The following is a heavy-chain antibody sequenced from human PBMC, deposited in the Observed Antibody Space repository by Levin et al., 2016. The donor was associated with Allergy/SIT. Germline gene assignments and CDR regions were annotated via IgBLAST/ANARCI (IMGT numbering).Heavy chain of an antibody. V-gene: IGHV3-23*01. Sequence: GGSLRLSCAASGFTFSSYAMSWVRQAPGKGLEWVSAISGSGGSTYYADSVKGRFTISRDNSKNTLYLQMNSLRAEDTAVYYCAKNGPGIAAAGPYYYYYYMDVWGKGTTVTVSS. CDR3: AKNGPGIAAAGPYYYYYYMDV. CDR1: GFTFSSYA. CDR2: ISGSGGST. J-gene: IGHJ6*03. D-gene: IGHD6-13*01.